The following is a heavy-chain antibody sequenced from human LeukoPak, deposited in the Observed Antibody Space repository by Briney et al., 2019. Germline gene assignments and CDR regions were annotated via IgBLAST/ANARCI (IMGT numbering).Heavy chain of an antibody. CDR3: ARLRGYSLGYQYFYYMDV. CDR1: GFIVGDTH. Sequence: PGGSLRLSCAGSGFIVGDTHMTWVRQAPGKGLEWVSLVYSGITTHYADSVKGRFSISRDHSNNILYLQMNTLRAEDTAVYYCARLRGYSLGYQYFYYMDVWGTGTTVTVSS. V-gene: IGHV3-53*01. D-gene: IGHD5-18*01. CDR2: VYSGITT. J-gene: IGHJ6*03.